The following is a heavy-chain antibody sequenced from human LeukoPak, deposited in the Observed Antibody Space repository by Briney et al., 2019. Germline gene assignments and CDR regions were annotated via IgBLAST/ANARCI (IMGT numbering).Heavy chain of an antibody. D-gene: IGHD2-8*01. CDR3: TRRYCTDGVCPFDI. V-gene: IGHV3-21*01. CDR2: ISRSGDYT. J-gene: IGHJ3*02. CDR1: GFTFSTSS. Sequence: GGSLRLSCAASGFTFSTSSMTWVRQAPGKGLEWVSSISRSGDYTYYADSVKGRFTMSRDNAKNSLYLQMNSLRAEDTAVYYRTRRYCTDGVCPFDIWGQGTMVTVSS.